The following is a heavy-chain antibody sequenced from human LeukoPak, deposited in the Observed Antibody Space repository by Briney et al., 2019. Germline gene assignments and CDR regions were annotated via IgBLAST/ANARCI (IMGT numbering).Heavy chain of an antibody. V-gene: IGHV4-59*01. Sequence: TETLSLTCTVSGGSISSYYWSWIRQPPGKGLEWIGYIYYSGSTDYNPSLKSRVTISVDTSKNQFSLKLSSVTAADTAVYYCAREGVTKYYFDYWGQGTLVTVSS. CDR2: IYYSGST. D-gene: IGHD4-11*01. CDR3: AREGVTKYYFDY. CDR1: GGSISSYY. J-gene: IGHJ4*02.